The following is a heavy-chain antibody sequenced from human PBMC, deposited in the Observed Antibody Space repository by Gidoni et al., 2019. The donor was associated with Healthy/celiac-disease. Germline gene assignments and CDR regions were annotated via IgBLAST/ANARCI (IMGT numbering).Heavy chain of an antibody. V-gene: IGHV3-33*01. J-gene: IGHJ6*02. CDR3: ASPKEGGDMDV. CDR1: GFTFSSYG. CDR2: IWYDGSNK. Sequence: QVQLVESGGGVVQPGRSLRLSCAASGFTFSSYGMHWVRQAPGKGLEWVAVIWYDGSNKYYADSVKGRFTISRDNSKNTLYLQMNSLRAEDTAVYYCASPKEGGDMDVWGQGTTVTVSS.